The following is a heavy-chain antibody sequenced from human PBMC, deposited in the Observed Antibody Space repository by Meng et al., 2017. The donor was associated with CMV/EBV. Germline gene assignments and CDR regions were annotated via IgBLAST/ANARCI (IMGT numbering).Heavy chain of an antibody. V-gene: IGHV3-11*06. D-gene: IGHD5-18*01. CDR1: GFTFSGYY. Sequence: AASGFTFSGYYMSWIRQAPGKGLEWVSYISSNSGYTDSADSVKGRFTISRDNAKNSLSLQMNSLRAEDTAVYYCARDLKGYSYGHDYWGQGTLVTVSS. CDR3: ARDLKGYSYGHDY. CDR2: ISSNSGYT. J-gene: IGHJ4*02.